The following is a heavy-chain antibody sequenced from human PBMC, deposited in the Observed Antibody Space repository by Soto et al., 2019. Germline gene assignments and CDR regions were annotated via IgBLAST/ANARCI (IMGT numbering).Heavy chain of an antibody. V-gene: IGHV4-4*07. CDR3: ARAINDYYFDF. Sequence: SETLSLTCTVSGGSVTTYYWSWIRQPAGKGLEWIGHIYSSSITNYNPSLKSRVTMSVDTSKNQFSLKLSSVTAADTAVYYCARAINDYYFDFWGQGTLITVYS. CDR2: IYSSSIT. CDR1: GGSVTTYY. D-gene: IGHD3-16*01. J-gene: IGHJ4*02.